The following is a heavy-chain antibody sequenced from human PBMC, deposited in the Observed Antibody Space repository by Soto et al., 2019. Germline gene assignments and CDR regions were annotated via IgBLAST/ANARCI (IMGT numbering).Heavy chain of an antibody. CDR2: IYYSGST. Sequence: PSETLSLTCTVSGGSISSYYWSWIRQPPGKGLEWIGYIYYSGSTNYNPSLKSRVTISVDTSKNQFSLKLSSVTAADTAVYYCARDGDSSGWYVYWGQGTLVTVSS. J-gene: IGHJ4*02. V-gene: IGHV4-59*12. CDR1: GGSISSYY. D-gene: IGHD6-19*01. CDR3: ARDGDSSGWYVY.